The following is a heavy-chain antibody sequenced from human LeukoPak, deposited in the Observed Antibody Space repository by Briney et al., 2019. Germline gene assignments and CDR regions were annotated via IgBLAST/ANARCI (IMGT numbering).Heavy chain of an antibody. D-gene: IGHD1-26*01. Sequence: ASVKVSCKASGGTFSSYAISRVRQAPGQGLEWMGRIIPILGIANYAQKFQGRVTITADKSTSTAYMELSSLRSEDTAVYYCARGYWGASGSYSIVDYWGQGTLVTVSS. V-gene: IGHV1-69*04. CDR3: ARGYWGASGSYSIVDY. CDR1: GGTFSSYA. CDR2: IIPILGIA. J-gene: IGHJ4*02.